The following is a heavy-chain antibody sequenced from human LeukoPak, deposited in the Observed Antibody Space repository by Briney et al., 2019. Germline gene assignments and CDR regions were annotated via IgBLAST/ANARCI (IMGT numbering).Heavy chain of an antibody. CDR3: ARVSARVPI. V-gene: IGHV3-53*01. D-gene: IGHD3-10*01. J-gene: IGHJ3*02. CDR2: TCSGGST. CDR1: GFNVSSIH. Sequence: GGSLRLSCAASGFNVSSIHMNWVRQAPGKGLEWVSVTCSGGSTYYADSVKGRFTISRDNSKNTMYLQLKSLRAEDTAVYYCARVSARVPIWGQGTMVTVSS.